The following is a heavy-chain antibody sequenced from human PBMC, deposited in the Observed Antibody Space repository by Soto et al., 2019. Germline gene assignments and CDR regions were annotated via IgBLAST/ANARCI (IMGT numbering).Heavy chain of an antibody. CDR1: GAILSSNGAA. CDR3: ARDPPGFHSAFDF. J-gene: IGHJ4*02. V-gene: IGHV6-1*01. Sequence: QTLSLTCSIAGAILSSNGAAWNWIRQSPSRGLEWLGRTYYRSRWYSYYAPSVKSRITVNPDTSQNQFSLQLNSVTPEDTAIYYWARDPPGFHSAFDFWGQGTLVTVSS. D-gene: IGHD4-4*01. CDR2: TYYRSRWYS.